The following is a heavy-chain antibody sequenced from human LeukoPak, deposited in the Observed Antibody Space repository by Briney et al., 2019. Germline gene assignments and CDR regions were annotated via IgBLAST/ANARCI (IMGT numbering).Heavy chain of an antibody. CDR1: GFTFSSFW. Sequence: GGSLRLSCAASGFTFSSFWMHWVRQVPGKGLVWVSRINSVGSSTNYADSVKGRFTISRDNSKNTLYLQMNSLRAEDTAVYYCAKDQSGSVDYWGQGTLVTVSS. D-gene: IGHD2-15*01. J-gene: IGHJ4*02. CDR3: AKDQSGSVDY. CDR2: INSVGSST. V-gene: IGHV3-74*01.